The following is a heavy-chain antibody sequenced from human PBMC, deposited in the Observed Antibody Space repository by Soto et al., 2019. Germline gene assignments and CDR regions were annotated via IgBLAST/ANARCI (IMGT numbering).Heavy chain of an antibody. CDR3: ARVRFGEWGYDMDV. Sequence: QVQLVESGGGLVKPGGSLRLSCAASGLTFSDCYMNWIRQAPGKGLGWVSYISSSGSSINYAGSVKGRFTISRDKAKNSLYLKMNSLRAEDTAMYYCARVRFGEWGYDMDVWGQGTTVTVSS. V-gene: IGHV3-11*01. J-gene: IGHJ6*02. CDR2: ISSSGSSI. CDR1: GLTFSDCY. D-gene: IGHD3-10*01.